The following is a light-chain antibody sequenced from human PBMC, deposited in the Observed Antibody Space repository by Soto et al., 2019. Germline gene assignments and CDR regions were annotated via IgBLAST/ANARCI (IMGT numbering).Light chain of an antibody. J-gene: IGLJ2*01. CDR2: EVS. CDR1: SSDVGSYNL. CDR3: CSYAGSSTFV. V-gene: IGLV2-23*02. Sequence: QSVLTQPASVSGSPGQSITISCTGTSSDVGSYNLVSWYQQHPGKAPKLMIYEVSKRPSGVSNRFSGSKPGNTASLTISGLQAEDEANYYCCSYAGSSTFVFGGGTKLTVL.